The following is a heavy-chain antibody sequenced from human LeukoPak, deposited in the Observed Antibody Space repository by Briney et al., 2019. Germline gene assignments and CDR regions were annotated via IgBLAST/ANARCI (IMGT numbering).Heavy chain of an antibody. V-gene: IGHV3-7*01. Sequence: PGGSLRLSCAASGSTFSGNWMNWVRQAPGKGLEWVANIKQDGSEKYYMDSVKGRFTISRDNAKNSLYLQMNSLGAEDTAVYYCARDRGYRSGGNCYSVIDYWGQGTLVTVSS. D-gene: IGHD2-15*01. CDR3: ARDRGYRSGGNCYSVIDY. CDR1: GSTFSGNW. CDR2: IKQDGSEK. J-gene: IGHJ4*02.